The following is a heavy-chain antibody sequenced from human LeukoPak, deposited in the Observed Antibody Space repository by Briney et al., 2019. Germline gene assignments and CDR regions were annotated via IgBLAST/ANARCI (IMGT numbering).Heavy chain of an antibody. V-gene: IGHV3-23*01. CDR1: GFTFSSYA. CDR3: AKDLWRDRDAAAPGPFDH. Sequence: PGGSLRLSCAASGFTFSSYAMSWVRHAPGKGLEWVSAISGSGGSTYYADSVKGRFTISRDNSKNTLYLQMNSLRAEDTAVYYCAKDLWRDRDAAAPGPFDHWGQGTLVTVSS. CDR2: ISGSGGST. D-gene: IGHD6-13*01. J-gene: IGHJ4*02.